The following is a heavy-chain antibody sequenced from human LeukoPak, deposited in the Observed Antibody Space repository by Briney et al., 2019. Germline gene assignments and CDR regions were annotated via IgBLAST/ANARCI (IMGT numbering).Heavy chain of an antibody. V-gene: IGHV5-51*01. D-gene: IGHD3-3*01. CDR2: IYPGDYDT. J-gene: IGHJ6*03. CDR3: AREGYNYDFWSGYYSEPYYYYYMDV. CDR1: GYSFTSYW. Sequence: GESLKISRKGSGYSFTSYWIGWVRQMPGKGLGGMGIIYPGDYDTRYSASFQGQVTISADKSISTAYLQWSSLKASDTAMYYCAREGYNYDFWSGYYSEPYYYYYMDVWGKGTTVTVSS.